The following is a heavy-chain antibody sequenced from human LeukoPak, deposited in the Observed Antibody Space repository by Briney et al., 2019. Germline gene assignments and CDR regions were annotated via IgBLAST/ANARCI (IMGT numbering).Heavy chain of an antibody. Sequence: GGSQRLSCAASGFTFNTYAMSWVRQAPGKGLEGVSILYSSATTYYADSVTGRLTISRDNSKNTLYLQMSSLRAEDTAVYYCARTYCYYYYMDVWGKGTTVTVSS. CDR2: LYSSATT. CDR1: GFTFNTYA. V-gene: IGHV3-53*01. J-gene: IGHJ6*03. CDR3: ARTYCYYYYMDV. D-gene: IGHD2-15*01.